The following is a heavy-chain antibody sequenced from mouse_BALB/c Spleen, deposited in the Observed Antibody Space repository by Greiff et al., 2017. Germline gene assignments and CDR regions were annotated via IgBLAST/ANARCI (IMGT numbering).Heavy chain of an antibody. J-gene: IGHJ4*01. CDR1: GYTFTSYW. V-gene: IGHV1-7*01. Sequence: QVQLQQSGAELAKPGASVKMSCKASGYTFTSYWMHWVKQRPGQGLEWIGYINPSTGYTEYNQKFKDKATLTADKSSSTAYMQLSSLTSEDSAVYYCARHSSERGYGMGAMDYWGQGTSVTVSS. D-gene: IGHD1-1*01. CDR2: INPSTGYT. CDR3: ARHSSERGYGMGAMDY.